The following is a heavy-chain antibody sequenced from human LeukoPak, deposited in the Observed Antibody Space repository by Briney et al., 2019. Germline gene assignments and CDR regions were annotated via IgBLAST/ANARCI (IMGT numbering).Heavy chain of an antibody. V-gene: IGHV3-74*01. J-gene: IGHJ4*02. CDR1: GFTFSNYW. D-gene: IGHD3-22*01. CDR3: ARATYNSLLRPSPFDY. CDR2: INSDGINT. Sequence: GGSLRLSCAASGFTFSNYWMHWVRQAPGKGLVWVSRINSDGINTSYADSVKGRFTISRDNAKNTLNLQMNSLRAEDMAVYYCARATYNSLLRPSPFDYWGQGTLVTVSS.